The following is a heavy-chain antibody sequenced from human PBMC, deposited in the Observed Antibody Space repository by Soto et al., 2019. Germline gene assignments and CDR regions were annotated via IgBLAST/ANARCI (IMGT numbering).Heavy chain of an antibody. J-gene: IGHJ2*01. V-gene: IGHV1-24*01. D-gene: IGHD2-8*01. CDR2: FDPEDGET. CDR3: ATYSRRYCTNGVCFVDWYFDL. Sequence: ASVKVSCKVSGYTLTELSMHWVRQAPGKGLEWMGGFDPEDGETIYAQKFQGRVTMTEDTXTDTAYMELSSLRSEDTAVYYCATYSRRYCTNGVCFVDWYFDLWGR. CDR1: GYTLTELS.